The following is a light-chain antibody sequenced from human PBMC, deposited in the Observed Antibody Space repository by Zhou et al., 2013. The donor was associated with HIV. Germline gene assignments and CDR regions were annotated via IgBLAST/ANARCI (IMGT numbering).Light chain of an antibody. V-gene: IGKV1-5*01. Sequence: IQMTQSPSIVSASLGVRVTITCRANETVGRSLAWYQQKRGKAPTLVIYDTSILDKGVPSRFAGSGSGTEFILTITSLQPDDLGTYFCQQYKSFLLSFGGG. CDR2: DTS. CDR1: ETVGRS. J-gene: IGKJ4*01. CDR3: QQYKSFLLS.